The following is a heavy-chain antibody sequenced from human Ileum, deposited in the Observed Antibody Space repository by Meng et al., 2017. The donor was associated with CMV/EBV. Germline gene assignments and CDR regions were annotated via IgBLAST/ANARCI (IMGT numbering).Heavy chain of an antibody. Sequence: GESLKISCAASGFIFSDYYMNWIRQAPGKGLEWVSYISSSGSSIFYADSVKGRFTISRDNAKNTLYLQMNNLGADDTAVYYCTRAGSYRHDYWGQGTLVTVSS. J-gene: IGHJ4*02. CDR2: ISSSGSSI. CDR3: TRAGSYRHDY. D-gene: IGHD3-16*02. V-gene: IGHV3-11*04. CDR1: GFIFSDYY.